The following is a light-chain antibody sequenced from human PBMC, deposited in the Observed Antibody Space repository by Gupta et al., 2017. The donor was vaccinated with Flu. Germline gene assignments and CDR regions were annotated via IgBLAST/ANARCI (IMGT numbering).Light chain of an antibody. CDR1: QSVSRSY. V-gene: IGKV3-20*01. J-gene: IGKJ2*03. CDR2: GAS. CDR3: QQDGSSPYS. Sequence: EIVLTQSPGSLSLSPGERATLSCRASQSVSRSYLGWYQQKPGQAPRLLIYGASSRATGFPDRFSGSGSGTDFTLTISRLEPEDFAVYYCQQDGSSPYSFGQGTKLEIK.